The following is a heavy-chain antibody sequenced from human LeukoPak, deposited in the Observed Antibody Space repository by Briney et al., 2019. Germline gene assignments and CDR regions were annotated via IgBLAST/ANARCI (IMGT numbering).Heavy chain of an antibody. CDR1: GYTFTGYY. J-gene: IGHJ4*02. Sequence: ASVKVSCKASGYTFTGYYMHWVRQAPGQGREWMGWINPNSGGTNYAQKFQGRVTMTRDTSISTAYMELSRLRSDDTAVYYCARDLTYSYGDDFDYWGQGTLVTVSS. V-gene: IGHV1-2*02. CDR3: ARDLTYSYGDDFDY. CDR2: INPNSGGT. D-gene: IGHD5-18*01.